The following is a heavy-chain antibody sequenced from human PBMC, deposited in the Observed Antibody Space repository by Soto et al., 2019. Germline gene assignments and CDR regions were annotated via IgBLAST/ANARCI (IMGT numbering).Heavy chain of an antibody. J-gene: IGHJ6*02. V-gene: IGHV1-3*05. CDR3: ASSATTADYYYGMDV. CDR1: GYTFTSYA. Sequence: QVQLVQSGAEEKKPGASVKVSCKASGYTFTSYAMHWVRQAPGQRLEWMGWINAGNGNTKYSQKFQGRVTITRDTSASTAYMELSCLRSEDTAVYYCASSATTADYYYGMDVWGQGTTVTVSS. CDR2: INAGNGNT. D-gene: IGHD1-26*01.